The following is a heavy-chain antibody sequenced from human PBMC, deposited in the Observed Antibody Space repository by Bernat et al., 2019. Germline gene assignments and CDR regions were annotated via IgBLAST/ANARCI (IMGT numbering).Heavy chain of an antibody. V-gene: IGHV3-33*01. J-gene: IGHJ2*01. D-gene: IGHD1-14*01. CDR2: MWYDGSNK. Sequence: QVQLVESGGGVVQPGRSLRLSCAASGFTFSSHVVHWVRQAPGKGLAWVAVMWYDGSNKYYGDPVKGRFTISRDTSTNTLYLEMNSLRVEDTAVYYCARTTATDWFFDLWGRDTLVTVAS. CDR1: GFTFSSHV. CDR3: ARTTATDWFFDL.